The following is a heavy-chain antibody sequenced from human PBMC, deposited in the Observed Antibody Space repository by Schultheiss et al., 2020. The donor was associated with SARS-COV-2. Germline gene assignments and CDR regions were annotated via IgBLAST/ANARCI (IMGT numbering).Heavy chain of an antibody. CDR1: GFTFSSYG. V-gene: IGHV3-30*03. Sequence: GGSLRLSCAASGFTFSSYGMHWVRQAPGKGLEWVAVISYDGSNKYYADSVKGRFTISRDNSKNTLYLQMNSLRAEDTAVYYCARGVVDTAMWGQGTLVTVSS. J-gene: IGHJ4*02. CDR2: ISYDGSNK. D-gene: IGHD5-18*01. CDR3: ARGVVDTAM.